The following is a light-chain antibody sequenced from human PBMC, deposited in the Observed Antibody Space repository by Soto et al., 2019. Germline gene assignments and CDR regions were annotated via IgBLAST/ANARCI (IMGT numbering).Light chain of an antibody. CDR2: EVS. V-gene: IGLV2-14*01. CDR1: SSDVGGYNY. CDR3: SSYTSSSTRV. Sequence: QSALTQPASVSGSPGQSITISCTGTSSDVGGYNYVSWYQQHPGKAPKLMRYEVSNRPSGVSNRFSGSKSGNTASLTISGLQAEDEADYYCSSYTSSSTRVFGGGTQLTVL. J-gene: IGLJ2*01.